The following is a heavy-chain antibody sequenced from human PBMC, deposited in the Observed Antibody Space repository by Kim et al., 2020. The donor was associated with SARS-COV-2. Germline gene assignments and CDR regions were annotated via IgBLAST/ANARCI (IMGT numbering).Heavy chain of an antibody. CDR3: ARLPLWFGENVVDP. J-gene: IGHJ5*02. D-gene: IGHD3-10*01. CDR1: GGSFSNYY. CDR2: INQSGST. V-gene: IGHV4-34*01. Sequence: SETLSLTCAVYGGSFSNYYWSWIRQPPGKGLEWIGEINQSGSTKYNPSLKSRVTISIDTSKNHFSLKLISVTAADTAVYYCARLPLWFGENVVDPWGQGTLVTVSS.